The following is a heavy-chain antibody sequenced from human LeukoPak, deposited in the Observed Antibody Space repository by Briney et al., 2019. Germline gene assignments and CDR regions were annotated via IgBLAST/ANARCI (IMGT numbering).Heavy chain of an antibody. CDR2: IYYSGST. CDR3: ARLNTAIDY. J-gene: IGHJ4*02. CDR1: GGSFSGYY. D-gene: IGHD5-18*01. V-gene: IGHV4-59*08. Sequence: SETLSLTCAVYGGSFSGYYWSWIRQPPGKGLEWIGYIYYSGSTNYNPSLKSRVTISVDTSKNQFSLKLSSVTAADTAVYYCARLNTAIDYWGQGTLVTVSS.